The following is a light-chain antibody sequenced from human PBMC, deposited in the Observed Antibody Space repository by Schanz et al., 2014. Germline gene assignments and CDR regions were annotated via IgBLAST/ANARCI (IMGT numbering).Light chain of an antibody. CDR3: QQYFVYPVT. J-gene: IGKJ4*01. Sequence: IRMTQSPSSLSASTGDRVTITCRASQDISNYLAWYQQKPGEAPKLLIYGASTLQSGVPSRFSGSGSGTDFTLTISCLQSEDFATYYCQQYFVYPVTFGGGTKVEIK. CDR2: GAS. CDR1: QDISNY. V-gene: IGKV1-8*01.